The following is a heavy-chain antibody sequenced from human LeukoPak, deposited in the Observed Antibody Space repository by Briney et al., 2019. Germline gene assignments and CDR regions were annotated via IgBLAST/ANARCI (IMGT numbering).Heavy chain of an antibody. D-gene: IGHD3-10*01. CDR2: IYYMGAT. CDR1: GGSMSVHY. V-gene: IGHV4-59*11. CDR3: ARIYLVYYGSESYKYYFDY. J-gene: IGHJ4*02. Sequence: PSETLSLTCTVSGGSMSVHYWSWIRQTTGEGLEWSGHIYYMGATTYNPSLKSPVSISVDTSKNQFSLRLTSVTAADTAVYFCARIYLVYYGSESYKYYFDYWGQGMLVTVSS.